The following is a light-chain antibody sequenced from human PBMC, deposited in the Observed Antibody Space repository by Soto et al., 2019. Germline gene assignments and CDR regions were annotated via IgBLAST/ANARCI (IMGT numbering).Light chain of an antibody. CDR3: SSYTTSSTRV. V-gene: IGLV2-14*01. J-gene: IGLJ1*01. CDR2: EVS. Sequence: QSALTQPASVSGSPGQSITISCTATSSDVGGYNYVSWYQQHPGKAPKLMIYEVSNRPSGVSNRFSGSKSGYTASLSISGLQPEDEADYYCSSYTTSSTRVFGPGTKVTVL. CDR1: SSDVGGYNY.